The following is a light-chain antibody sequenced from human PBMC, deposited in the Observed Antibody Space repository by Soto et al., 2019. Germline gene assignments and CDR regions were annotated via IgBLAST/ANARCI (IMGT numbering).Light chain of an antibody. CDR1: EDINGW. CDR2: AAS. J-gene: IGKJ4*01. CDR3: QKYNIYPLA. V-gene: IGKV1D-16*01. Sequence: DVQMTQSPSSLSASVGDRVTITCRASEDINGWLAWYQQKPGTAPKSLIYAASILQTGVPSRFSGSSSGTEFTHTISSLQPEDSATYYCQKYNIYPLAFGGGTKVEIK.